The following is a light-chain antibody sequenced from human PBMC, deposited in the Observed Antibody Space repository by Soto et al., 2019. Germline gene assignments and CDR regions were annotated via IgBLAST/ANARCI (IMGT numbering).Light chain of an antibody. V-gene: IGLV2-14*01. CDR1: SSDVGGYNY. CDR2: DVS. CDR3: SSYTSSSTPFL. Sequence: QSALTQPASVSGSPGQSITISCTGTSSDVGGYNYVSWYQQHPGKAPKLRIYDVSNRPSGVSNRFSGSKSGNTASLTISGLQAEDEADYFCSSYTSSSTPFLFGTGTTLTVL. J-gene: IGLJ1*01.